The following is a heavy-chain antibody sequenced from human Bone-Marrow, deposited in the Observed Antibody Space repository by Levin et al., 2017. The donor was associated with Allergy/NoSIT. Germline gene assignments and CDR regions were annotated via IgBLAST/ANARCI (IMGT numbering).Heavy chain of an antibody. Sequence: PGGSLRLSCKASGYTFSNYGVNWVRQAPGQGLEWMGWSSAYNGDATYAQKFQGRVTMTTDTSTTTAYMELRSLRSDDTAMYYCARGNGYCSSTSCYEDYWGQGTLVTVSS. CDR3: ARGNGYCSSTSCYEDY. D-gene: IGHD2-2*01. V-gene: IGHV1-18*01. CDR1: GYTFSNYG. J-gene: IGHJ4*02. CDR2: SSAYNGDA.